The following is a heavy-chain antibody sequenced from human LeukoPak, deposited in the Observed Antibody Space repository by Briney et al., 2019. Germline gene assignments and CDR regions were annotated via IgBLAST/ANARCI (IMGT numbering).Heavy chain of an antibody. V-gene: IGHV4-59*01. CDR2: IHYSGAT. CDR3: ARHSSGWHLDF. D-gene: IGHD6-19*01. J-gene: IGHJ4*02. CDR1: GGFINDYY. Sequence: PSETLSLTCSVSGGFINDYYWSWIRQPPGKGLEWIGYIHYSGATNYNPSLKSRVIMSVDTSRNQFSLNLYSVTAADTVMYYCARHSSGWHLDFWGQGTLVTVSS.